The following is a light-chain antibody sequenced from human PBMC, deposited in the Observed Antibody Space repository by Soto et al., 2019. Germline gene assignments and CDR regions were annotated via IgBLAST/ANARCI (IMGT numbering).Light chain of an antibody. V-gene: IGKV1-5*01. CDR2: DAS. J-gene: IGKJ1*01. Sequence: DIQMTQSPSTLSASVGDRVTITCRASQSVSTWLAWFQQKPGKAPNLLIYDASTLESGVPSRFSGSGSGTEFTLTISSLQPDDFATYYCQQYYSYSRTFGQGTKVDIK. CDR3: QQYYSYSRT. CDR1: QSVSTW.